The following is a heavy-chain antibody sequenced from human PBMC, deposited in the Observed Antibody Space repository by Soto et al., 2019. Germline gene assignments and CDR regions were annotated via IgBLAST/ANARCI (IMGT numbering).Heavy chain of an antibody. J-gene: IGHJ4*02. D-gene: IGHD6-25*01. CDR1: GFTFSSYG. Sequence: PWGSLRLSCAASGFTFSSYGMHWVRQAPGKGLEWVAFISYDGSNKYYADSVKGRFNISRDNYKNTLYLQMNSPRAEDTAVYYCATSSGALAASCPYYFHXWGQGTLVTVSX. V-gene: IGHV3-33*08. CDR2: ISYDGSNK. CDR3: ATSSGALAASCPYYFHX.